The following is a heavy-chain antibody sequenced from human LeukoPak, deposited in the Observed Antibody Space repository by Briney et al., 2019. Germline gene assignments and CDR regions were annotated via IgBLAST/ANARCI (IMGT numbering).Heavy chain of an antibody. CDR3: ARDLVRGVNYYGMDV. D-gene: IGHD3-10*01. CDR1: GYSFNSGYY. CDR2: IYQSGTT. J-gene: IGHJ6*02. Sequence: PSETLSLTCTVSGYSFNSGYYWGWLRQPPGKGPEWIGNIYQSGTTYYNPSLKSRVTISVDTSKNQFSLKLSSVTAADTAVYYCARDLVRGVNYYGMDVWGQGTTVTVSS. V-gene: IGHV4-38-2*02.